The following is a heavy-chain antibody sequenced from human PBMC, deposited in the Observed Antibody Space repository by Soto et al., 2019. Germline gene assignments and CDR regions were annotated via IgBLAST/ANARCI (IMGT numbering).Heavy chain of an antibody. CDR1: GFTFSKYE. CDR3: ARVRIFGVPGWFDP. V-gene: IGHV3-48*03. CDR2: ISSSGTTI. J-gene: IGHJ5*02. D-gene: IGHD3-3*01. Sequence: PGGSLRLSCAASGFTFSKYEMNWVRQAPGKGLEWVSYISSSGTTIYYADSVKGRFTISRDNAENSLYLQMNSLRAEDTAVYYCARVRIFGVPGWFDPWGQGTLVTVSS.